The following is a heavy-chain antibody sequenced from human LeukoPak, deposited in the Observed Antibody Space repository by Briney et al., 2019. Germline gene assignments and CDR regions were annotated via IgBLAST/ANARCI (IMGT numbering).Heavy chain of an antibody. CDR3: ARDASWGIAVAAHFDN. Sequence: GRSLRLSCAASGFTFSSYAMHWVRQAPGKGLDWVAVISYDGSNKYYSDSVKGRFTTSRDNSKNTLYLQMSSRRAEDTAVYYCARDASWGIAVAAHFDNWGQGTLVTVSS. V-gene: IGHV3-30-3*01. D-gene: IGHD6-19*01. CDR1: GFTFSSYA. J-gene: IGHJ4*02. CDR2: ISYDGSNK.